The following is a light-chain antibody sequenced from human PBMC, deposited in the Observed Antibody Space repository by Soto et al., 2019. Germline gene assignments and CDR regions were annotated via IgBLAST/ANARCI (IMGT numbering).Light chain of an antibody. CDR2: VNSDGSH. CDR1: SGHSSYA. V-gene: IGLV4-69*01. J-gene: IGLJ3*02. CDR3: QTWGSKV. Sequence: HPVLTQSPSASASLGASVKLTCTLSSGHSSYAIAWHQQQPEKGPRFLMKVNSDGSHSKGDGIPDRFSGSSSGAERYLTISSLQSEDEADYYCQTWGSKVFGGGTKLTVL.